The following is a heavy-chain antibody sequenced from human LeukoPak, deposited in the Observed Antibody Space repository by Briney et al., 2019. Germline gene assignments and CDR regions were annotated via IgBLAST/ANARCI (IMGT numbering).Heavy chain of an antibody. CDR3: ARGGKQWRGGNYFDS. CDR1: GGTFTDYA. J-gene: IGHJ4*02. V-gene: IGHV1-3*03. CDR2: ITTGRGET. D-gene: IGHD6-19*01. Sequence: ASVKVSCKASGGTFTDYALHWVRQAPGQSLEWMGWITTGRGETRYSQEFQRRITFTRDTFASTVYMDLSDLRSEDTAVYYCARGGKQWRGGNYFDSWGQGTLVTVSS.